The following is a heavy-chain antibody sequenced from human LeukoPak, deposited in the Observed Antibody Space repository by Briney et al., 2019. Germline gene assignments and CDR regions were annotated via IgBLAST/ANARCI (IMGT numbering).Heavy chain of an antibody. CDR3: ATEFDSSGWYSPNY. Sequence: ASVKVSCKASGGTFSSYAISWVRQAPGQGLKWMGGIIPIFGTANYAQKFQGRVTITADKSTSTAYMELSSLRSEDTAVYYCATEFDSSGWYSPNYWGQGTLVTVSS. CDR2: IIPIFGTA. D-gene: IGHD6-19*01. CDR1: GGTFSSYA. J-gene: IGHJ4*02. V-gene: IGHV1-69*06.